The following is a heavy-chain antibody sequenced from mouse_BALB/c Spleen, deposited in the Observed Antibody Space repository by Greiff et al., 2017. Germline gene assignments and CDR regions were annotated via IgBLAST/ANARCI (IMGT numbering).Heavy chain of an antibody. V-gene: IGHV5-12-1*01. J-gene: IGHJ1*01. CDR3: ASHYDGCYYWYFDV. Sequence: EVNVVESGGGLVKPGGSLKLSCAASGFAFSSYYMSWVRQTPEKRLEWVAYISSGGGSTYYPDTVKGRFTIARDNAKNTLYLQMSSLKSEDTAMYYCASHYDGCYYWYFDVWGEGTTVTVSS. CDR1: GFAFSSYY. D-gene: IGHD2-3*01. CDR2: ISSGGGST.